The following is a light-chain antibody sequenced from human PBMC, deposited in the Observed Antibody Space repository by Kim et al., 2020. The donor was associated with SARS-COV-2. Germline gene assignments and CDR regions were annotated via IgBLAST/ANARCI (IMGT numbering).Light chain of an antibody. CDR3: QQRFSFT. J-gene: IGKJ3*01. CDR2: DAS. Sequence: LSLSPGERATLSCRASQSVSSYLAWYQQKPGQAPRLLIYDASNRATGIPARFSGSGSGTDFTLTISSLEPEDFAVYYCQQRFSFTFGPGTKVDIK. V-gene: IGKV3-11*01. CDR1: QSVSSY.